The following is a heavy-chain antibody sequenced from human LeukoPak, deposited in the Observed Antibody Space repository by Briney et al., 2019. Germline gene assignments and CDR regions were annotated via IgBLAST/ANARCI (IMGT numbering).Heavy chain of an antibody. Sequence: GGSLRLSCAASGFTFSSFAMGWARQAPGKGLEWIQAISGSNTNIYYADSVKGRFTISRDNSKNTLYLQMNSLRAEDTAVYYCAERSDNNSGYFDCWGQGTLVTVAS. CDR3: AERSDNNSGYFDC. D-gene: IGHD6-13*01. J-gene: IGHJ4*02. CDR2: ISGSNTNI. V-gene: IGHV3-23*01. CDR1: GFTFSSFA.